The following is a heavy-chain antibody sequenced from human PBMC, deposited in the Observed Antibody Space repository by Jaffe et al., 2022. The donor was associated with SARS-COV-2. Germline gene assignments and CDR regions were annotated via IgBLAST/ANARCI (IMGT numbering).Heavy chain of an antibody. CDR3: ARDSVGLSPYYYYGMDV. CDR2: IYYSGST. CDR1: GGSISSGGYY. D-gene: IGHD1-26*01. J-gene: IGHJ6*02. V-gene: IGHV4-31*03. Sequence: QVQLQESGPGLVKPSQTLSLTCTVSGGSISSGGYYWSWIRQHPGKGLEWIGYIYYSGSTYYNPSLKSRVTISVDTSKNQFSLKLSSVTAADTAVYYCARDSVGLSPYYYYGMDVWGQGTTVTVSS.